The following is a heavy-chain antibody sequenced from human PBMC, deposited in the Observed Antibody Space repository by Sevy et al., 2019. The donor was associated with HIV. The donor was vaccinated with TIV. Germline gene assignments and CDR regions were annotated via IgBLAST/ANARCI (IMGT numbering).Heavy chain of an antibody. D-gene: IGHD2-8*01. CDR1: GFTFSSFA. CDR2: ISGTGDHT. J-gene: IGHJ4*02. V-gene: IGHV3-23*01. CDR3: AKKMGGGSGMAFLVDY. Sequence: GGSLRLSCAASGFTFSSFAMGWVRQAPGKGLDWISVISGTGDHTYYADSVKGRFTISRANSKNTLILQMNSLRAEDTAIFYCAKKMGGGSGMAFLVDYWGQGTLVTVSS.